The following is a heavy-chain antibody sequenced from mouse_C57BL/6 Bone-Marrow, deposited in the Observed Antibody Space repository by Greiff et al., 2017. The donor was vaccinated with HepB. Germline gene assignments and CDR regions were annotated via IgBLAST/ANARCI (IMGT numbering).Heavy chain of an antibody. J-gene: IGHJ4*01. CDR3: GSLISTVVDYDVDD. CDR1: GFSLTSYA. V-gene: IGHV2-9-1*01. Sequence: VKLVESGPGLVAPSQSLSITCTVSGFSLTSYAISWVRQPPGKGLEWLGAIWTGGGTNYNSAHKSRLSISKDNSKSQVFLKMNSLQTDDTARYYCGSLISTVVDYDVDDWGQGASVTVAS. CDR2: IWTGGGT. D-gene: IGHD1-1*01.